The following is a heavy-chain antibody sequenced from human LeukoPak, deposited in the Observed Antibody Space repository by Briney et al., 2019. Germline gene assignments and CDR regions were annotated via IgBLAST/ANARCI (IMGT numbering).Heavy chain of an antibody. Sequence: ASVKVSFKASGYTFTNYYIHWARQAPGQGLEWMGIINPSGGSTTYAQNFQGRVSMTRDTSTTTVYMELRSLRSEDTAVYYCASDILTGADAFDFWGQGTMVTVSS. CDR2: INPSGGST. CDR3: ASDILTGADAFDF. CDR1: GYTFTNYY. J-gene: IGHJ3*01. V-gene: IGHV1-46*01. D-gene: IGHD3-9*01.